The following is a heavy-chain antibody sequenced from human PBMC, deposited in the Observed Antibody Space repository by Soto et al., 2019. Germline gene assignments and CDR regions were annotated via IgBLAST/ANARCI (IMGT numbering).Heavy chain of an antibody. CDR2: ISASGDSP. Sequence: EVQLLESGGGLVQPGGSLRLSCATSGFTLSNYAMNWVRQSPGKGLEWVSSISASGDSPYYPESVKGRFTVSRDNAKNTLYLQIYSLRAEDTAVYYCAKGGSLTGYFTYDYWGQGALVTVSS. J-gene: IGHJ4*02. CDR1: GFTLSNYA. CDR3: AKGGSLTGYFTYDY. D-gene: IGHD3-9*01. V-gene: IGHV3-23*01.